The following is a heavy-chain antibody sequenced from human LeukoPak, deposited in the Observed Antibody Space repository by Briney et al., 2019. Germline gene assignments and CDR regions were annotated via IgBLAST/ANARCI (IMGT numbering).Heavy chain of an antibody. CDR3: ARDDRDFDY. CDR2: ISRSSSSI. CDR1: GFNFNTYS. V-gene: IGHV3-48*04. Sequence: SGGSLRLSCAASGFNFNTYSINWVRQAPGKGLDWVSYISRSSSSIYYADSVKGRFTISRDNAKNSLYLQMNSLRAEDTAVYYCARDDRDFDYWGQGTLVTVSS. J-gene: IGHJ4*02.